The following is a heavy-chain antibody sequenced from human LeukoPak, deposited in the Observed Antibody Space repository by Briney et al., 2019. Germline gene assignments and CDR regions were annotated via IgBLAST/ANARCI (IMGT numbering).Heavy chain of an antibody. Sequence: SETLSLTCTVSGGSISSYYWSWIRQPAGKGLEWIGRIYTSGSTNYNPSLKSRVTISVDTSKNEFSLKVRSVIAADTAVYFCARTHCEGDCFSAIRYWGQGTPVTVSS. CDR1: GGSISSYY. D-gene: IGHD2-21*02. V-gene: IGHV4-4*07. CDR2: IYTSGST. J-gene: IGHJ4*02. CDR3: ARTHCEGDCFSAIRY.